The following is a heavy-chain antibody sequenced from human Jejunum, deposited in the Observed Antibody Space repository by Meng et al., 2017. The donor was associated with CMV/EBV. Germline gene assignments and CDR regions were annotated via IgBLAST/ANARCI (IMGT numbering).Heavy chain of an antibody. CDR1: TCSSYW. J-gene: IGHJ6*02. D-gene: IGHD2-21*01. Sequence: TCSSYWMNWVRQVPGKGLGWVAKIKQDGSEKYYVGSVKGRFTISRNNARNSLFLQMDGLRAEDTAVYYCARQKCGGDCDMDVWGQGTTVTVSS. V-gene: IGHV3-7*01. CDR3: ARQKCGGDCDMDV. CDR2: IKQDGSEK.